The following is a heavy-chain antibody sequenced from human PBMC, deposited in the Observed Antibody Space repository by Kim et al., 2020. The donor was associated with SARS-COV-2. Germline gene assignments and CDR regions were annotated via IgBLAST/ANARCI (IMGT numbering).Heavy chain of an antibody. V-gene: IGHV2-5*02. CDR3: AHRRGPYSGSCWGY. CDR1: GFSLSTSGVG. CDR2: IYWDDDK. D-gene: IGHD1-26*01. Sequence: SGPTLVNPTQTLTLTCTFSGFSLSTSGVGVGWIRQPPGKALEWLAIIYWDDDKRYSPSLKSRLTITKDTSKNQVVLTMTNMDPVDTATYYCAHRRGPYSGSCWGYWGQGTLVTVSS. J-gene: IGHJ4*02.